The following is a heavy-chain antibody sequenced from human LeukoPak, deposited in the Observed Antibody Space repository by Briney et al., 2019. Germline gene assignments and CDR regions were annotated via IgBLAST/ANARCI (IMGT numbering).Heavy chain of an antibody. CDR3: ARSRLSSGYYYQGSYDAFDI. J-gene: IGHJ3*02. CDR1: GYSFTSYW. Sequence: GESLKTSCKGSGYSFTSYWIGWVRQMPGKGLEWMGIIYPGDSDTRYSPSFQGQVTISADKSISTAYLQWSSLKAPDTAMYYCARSRLSSGYYYQGSYDAFDIWGQGTMVTVSS. CDR2: IYPGDSDT. D-gene: IGHD3-22*01. V-gene: IGHV5-51*01.